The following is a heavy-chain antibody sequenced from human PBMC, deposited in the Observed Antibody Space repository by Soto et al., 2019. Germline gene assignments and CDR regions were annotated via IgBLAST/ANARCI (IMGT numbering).Heavy chain of an antibody. J-gene: IGHJ5*02. V-gene: IGHV1-8*01. CDR1: GYSFPNND. D-gene: IGHD3-16*01. CDR2: MNPGSGDK. Sequence: QVKLVQSGAEVREPGASGKVSCKASGYSFPNNDVSWVRQATGQGIEWMGWMNPGSGDKGYAQKFQGRVTMPRDISLATAYMELSILRSDASAIYYWARMATFGSLNWFDPWGPGTLVTVSS. CDR3: ARMATFGSLNWFDP.